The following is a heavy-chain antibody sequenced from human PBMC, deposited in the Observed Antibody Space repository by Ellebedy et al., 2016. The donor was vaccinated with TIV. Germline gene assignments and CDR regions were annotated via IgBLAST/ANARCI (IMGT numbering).Heavy chain of an antibody. CDR1: GGSISSGGYY. D-gene: IGHD3-22*01. Sequence: SETLSLTCTVSGGSISSGGYYWSWIRQHPGKGLEWIGYIYYSGSTYYNPSLKSRVTISVDTSKNQFSLKLSSVTAADTAVYYCARSLADYYDSSGFDYWGQGTLVTVSS. V-gene: IGHV4-31*03. CDR3: ARSLADYYDSSGFDY. J-gene: IGHJ4*02. CDR2: IYYSGST.